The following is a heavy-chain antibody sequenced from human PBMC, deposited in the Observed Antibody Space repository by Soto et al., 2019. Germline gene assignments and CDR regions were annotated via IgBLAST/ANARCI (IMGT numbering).Heavy chain of an antibody. V-gene: IGHV1-2*04. CDR3: ARDGYSSSWYHYYYYGMDV. J-gene: IGHJ6*02. Sequence: QVQLVQSGAEVKKPGASVKVSCKASGYTFTGYYMHWVRQAPGQGLEWMGWINPNSGGTNYAQKFQGWVTMTRDTSISTAYMGLSRLRSDDTAVYYCARDGYSSSWYHYYYYGMDVWGQGTTVTVSS. CDR2: INPNSGGT. CDR1: GYTFTGYY. D-gene: IGHD6-13*01.